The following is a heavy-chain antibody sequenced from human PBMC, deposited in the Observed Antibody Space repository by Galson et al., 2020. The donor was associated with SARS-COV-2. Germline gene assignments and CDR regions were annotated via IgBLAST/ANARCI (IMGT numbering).Heavy chain of an antibody. Sequence: ASETLSLTCAVSGGSISSSNWWSWVRQPPGKGLEWIGEIYHSGSTNYNPSLKSRVTISVDKSKNQFSLKLSSVTAADTAVYYCAVTMVRGRDDDYWGQGTLVTVSS. V-gene: IGHV4-4*02. CDR2: IYHSGST. D-gene: IGHD3-10*01. CDR3: AVTMVRGRDDDY. CDR1: GGSISSSNW. J-gene: IGHJ4*02.